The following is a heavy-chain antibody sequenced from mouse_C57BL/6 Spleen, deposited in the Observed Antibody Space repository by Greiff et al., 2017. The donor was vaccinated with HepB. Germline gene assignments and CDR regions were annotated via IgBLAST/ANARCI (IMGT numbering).Heavy chain of an antibody. J-gene: IGHJ2*01. Sequence: EVKLQESEGGLVQPGSSMKLSCTASGFTFSDYYMAWVRQVPEKGLEWVANINYDGSSTYYLDSLKSRFIISRDNAKNILYLQMSSLKSEDTATYYCARDQGTGFDYWGQGTTLTVSS. D-gene: IGHD4-1*01. CDR2: INYDGSST. CDR1: GFTFSDYY. CDR3: ARDQGTGFDY. V-gene: IGHV5-16*01.